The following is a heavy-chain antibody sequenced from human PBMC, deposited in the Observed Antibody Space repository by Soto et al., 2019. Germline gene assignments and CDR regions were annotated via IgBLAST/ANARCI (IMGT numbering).Heavy chain of an antibody. J-gene: IGHJ4*02. Sequence: ETLSLTCTVSGDSVSRGPHYWSWVRQAPGKGLEWVSSISSSSSYIYYADSVKGRFTISRDNAKNSLYLQMNSLRAEDTAVYYCATKGTFDYWGQGTLVTVSS. D-gene: IGHD1-1*01. CDR3: ATKGTFDY. CDR1: GDSVSRGPHY. V-gene: IGHV3-21*01. CDR2: ISSSSSYI.